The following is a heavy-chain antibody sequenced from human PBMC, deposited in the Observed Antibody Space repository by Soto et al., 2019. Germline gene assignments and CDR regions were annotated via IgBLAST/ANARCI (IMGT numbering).Heavy chain of an antibody. CDR1: GYTFTGYY. CDR3: AREMATIRYFFDY. CDR2: ISPNSGGT. Sequence: ASVKVSCKASGYTFTGYYIHWVRQAPGQGLESMGWISPNSGGTSYAQKFQGRVTMTRDTSVSTAYMELAYLRSDDTAVYYCAREMATIRYFFDYWGLGTLVTVSS. V-gene: IGHV1-2*02. D-gene: IGHD5-12*01. J-gene: IGHJ4*02.